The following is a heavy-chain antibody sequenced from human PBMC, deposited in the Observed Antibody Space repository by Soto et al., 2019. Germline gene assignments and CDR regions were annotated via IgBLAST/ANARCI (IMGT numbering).Heavy chain of an antibody. Sequence: GGSLRLSCAASGFTFSSYAMHWVRQAPGKGLEYVSAISSNGGSTYYANSVKGRFTISRDNSKSTLYLQMGSLRAEDMAVYYCARDTSRCITIFGVVSYAFDIWGQGIMVTVSS. V-gene: IGHV3-64*01. CDR2: ISSNGGST. CDR3: ARDTSRCITIFGVVSYAFDI. D-gene: IGHD3-3*01. J-gene: IGHJ3*02. CDR1: GFTFSSYA.